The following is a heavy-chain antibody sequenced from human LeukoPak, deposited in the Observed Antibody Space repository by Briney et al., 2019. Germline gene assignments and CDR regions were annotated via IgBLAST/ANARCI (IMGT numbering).Heavy chain of an antibody. V-gene: IGHV3-30*04. Sequence: GRSLRLSCAASGFTFSSCSMHWVRQAPGKGLEWVAVISSDGNNKYYADSVKGRFTISRDNSKNTLYLQMNSLGADDTAVYYRARGRGYCSGGSCFGDYFYGLDVWGQGTTVTVSS. J-gene: IGHJ6*02. D-gene: IGHD2-15*01. CDR3: ARGRGYCSGGSCFGDYFYGLDV. CDR2: ISSDGNNK. CDR1: GFTFSSCS.